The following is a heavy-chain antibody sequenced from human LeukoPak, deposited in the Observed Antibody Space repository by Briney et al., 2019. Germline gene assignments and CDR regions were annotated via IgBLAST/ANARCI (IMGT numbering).Heavy chain of an antibody. CDR3: ARRGGGQDYYDSSGYDY. J-gene: IGHJ4*02. Sequence: GGSLRLSCAASGFTFSSYSMNWVRQAPGKGLEWVSSISSSSSYIYYADSVKGRFTISRDNAKNSLYLQMNSLRAEDTAVYYCARRGGGQDYYDSSGYDYWGQGTLVTVPS. D-gene: IGHD3-22*01. CDR1: GFTFSSYS. V-gene: IGHV3-21*01. CDR2: ISSSSSYI.